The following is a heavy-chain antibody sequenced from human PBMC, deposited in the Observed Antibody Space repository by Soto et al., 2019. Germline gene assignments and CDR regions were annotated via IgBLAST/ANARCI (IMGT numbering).Heavy chain of an antibody. CDR3: VKDESINWYSGHFRH. Sequence: EVHLVESGGGLVQPGRSLRLSCAASGFTFDDYAMHWVRQVPGKGLEWVSGINWNSGSIGYADSVTGRFAISRDNAKNSLHLQMNSLRAEDTAFYYCVKDESINWYSGHFRHWGQGTLVTVSS. CDR1: GFTFDDYA. D-gene: IGHD6-13*01. CDR2: INWNSGSI. J-gene: IGHJ1*01. V-gene: IGHV3-9*01.